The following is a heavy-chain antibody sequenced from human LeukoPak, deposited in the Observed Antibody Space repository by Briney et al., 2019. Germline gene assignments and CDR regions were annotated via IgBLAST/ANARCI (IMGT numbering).Heavy chain of an antibody. D-gene: IGHD6-19*01. CDR1: GYTFTGYY. J-gene: IGHJ4*02. CDR2: INPHSGGT. Sequence: ASVKVSRKASGYTFTGYYMHLVRQAPGQGLEWMGRINPHSGGTNYAQKFQARVTMTRDTSISTAYMELSRLRSDDTAVYYCARDSFQFSSGWLNWGQGTLVTVSS. V-gene: IGHV1-2*06. CDR3: ARDSFQFSSGWLN.